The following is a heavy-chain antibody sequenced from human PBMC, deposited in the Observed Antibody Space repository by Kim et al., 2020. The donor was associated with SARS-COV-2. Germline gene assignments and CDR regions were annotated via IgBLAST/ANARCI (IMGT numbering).Heavy chain of an antibody. J-gene: IGHJ4*02. D-gene: IGHD1-26*01. CDR3: ARGRREGATKDY. Sequence: SYAKKFQGRVTMTRDTSTSTVYMELSSLRSEDTAVYYCARGRREGATKDYWGQGTLVTVSS. V-gene: IGHV1-46*01.